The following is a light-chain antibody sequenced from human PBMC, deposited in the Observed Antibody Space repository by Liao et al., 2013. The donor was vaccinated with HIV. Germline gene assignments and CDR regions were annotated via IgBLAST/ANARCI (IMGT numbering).Light chain of an antibody. CDR3: QVWDSASTHPVI. J-gene: IGLJ2*01. V-gene: IGLV3-21*04. CDR1: NIGSKT. CDR2: YNN. Sequence: SYELTQPPSVSVAPGATARITCGENNIGSKTVNWYQQKPGQAPVLVISYNNARPSGIPERFTGSNSGNTATLTISRVEAGDEADYYCQVWDSASTHPVIFGGGTKLTVL.